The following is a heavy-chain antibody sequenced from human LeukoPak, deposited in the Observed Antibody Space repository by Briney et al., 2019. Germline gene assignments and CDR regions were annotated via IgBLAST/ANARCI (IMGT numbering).Heavy chain of an antibody. Sequence: GGSLRLSCAASGLTFSSYSMNWVRQAPGKGLEWVSSISSSSSYIYYADSVKGRFTISRDNAKNSLYLQMNSLRAEDTAVYYCARDEDYYYGMDVWGQGTTVTVSS. J-gene: IGHJ6*02. CDR1: GLTFSSYS. V-gene: IGHV3-21*01. CDR2: ISSSSSYI. CDR3: ARDEDYYYGMDV.